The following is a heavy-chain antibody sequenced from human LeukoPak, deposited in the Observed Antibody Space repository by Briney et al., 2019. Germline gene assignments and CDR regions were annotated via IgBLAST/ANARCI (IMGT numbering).Heavy chain of an antibody. CDR3: ARRGGSSSRRSPVDY. CDR1: GFTFSGYG. CDR2: IWCDGSNK. J-gene: IGHJ4*02. Sequence: GRSLRLSCAASGFTFSGYGMHWVRQAPGKGLEWVAVIWCDGSNKYYAESVKGRFTISRDNSKNTLYLQMNSLRAEDTAVYYCARRGGSSSRRSPVDYWGQGTLVTVSS. D-gene: IGHD6-6*01. V-gene: IGHV3-33*01.